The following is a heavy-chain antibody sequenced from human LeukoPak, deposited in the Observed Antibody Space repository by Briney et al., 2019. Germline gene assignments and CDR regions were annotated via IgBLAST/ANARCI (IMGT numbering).Heavy chain of an antibody. Sequence: GESLNISCKGSGYSFTSYWIAWVRQMPGKGLEWMGIIYPGDSDTRYGPSFQGQVTISADKSISTAYLQWSSLKASDTAMYYCARPHDYGDFDAFDIWGQGTMVTVSS. CDR2: IYPGDSDT. CDR1: GYSFTSYW. D-gene: IGHD4-17*01. CDR3: ARPHDYGDFDAFDI. J-gene: IGHJ3*02. V-gene: IGHV5-51*01.